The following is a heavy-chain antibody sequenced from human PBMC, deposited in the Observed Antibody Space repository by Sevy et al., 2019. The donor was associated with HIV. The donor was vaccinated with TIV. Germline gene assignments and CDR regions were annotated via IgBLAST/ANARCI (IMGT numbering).Heavy chain of an antibody. V-gene: IGHV3-23*01. D-gene: IGHD3-22*01. Sequence: GGYLRLSCAASGFTFTEFVMSWVRQSPGKGLEWVSTINSGGGSTYYADSVKGRFTNSRDNSQNTLDLQMNSLRAEDTAVYYCAKDVVGGYYDSSGYSDHWGQGTLVIVSS. CDR3: AKDVVGGYYDSSGYSDH. J-gene: IGHJ4*02. CDR1: GFTFTEFV. CDR2: INSGGGST.